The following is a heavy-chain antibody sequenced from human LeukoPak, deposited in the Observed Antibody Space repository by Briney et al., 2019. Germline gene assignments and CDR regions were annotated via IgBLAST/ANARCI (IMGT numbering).Heavy chain of an antibody. Sequence: RASVKVSCKTSGYRFITFGVNWVRQAPGQGLEWMGWINPYNGNRYYAKKFQDRFNMSTDTSTSTVYMDLRTLTSDDTAIYYCARFQASAFRGFDYWGQGTLITVSS. J-gene: IGHJ4*02. CDR3: ARFQASAFRGFDY. V-gene: IGHV1-18*01. D-gene: IGHD3-10*01. CDR2: INPYNGNR. CDR1: GYRFITFG.